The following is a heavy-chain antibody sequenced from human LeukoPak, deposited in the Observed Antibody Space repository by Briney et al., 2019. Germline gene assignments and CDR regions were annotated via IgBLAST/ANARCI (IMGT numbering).Heavy chain of an antibody. CDR3: ARDRDSSGLYGGADL. J-gene: IGHJ5*02. Sequence: KPGGSLRLSCAASGFSFSFSNMSWVRQAPGKGLEWVSYISSTNGHTYYADSVNGRFTISRDTAKNSLYLQMNSLRVEDTAIYFCARDRDSSGLYGGADLWGQGVLVAVSA. V-gene: IGHV3-21*03. D-gene: IGHD6-19*01. CDR1: GFSFSFSN. CDR2: ISSTNGHT.